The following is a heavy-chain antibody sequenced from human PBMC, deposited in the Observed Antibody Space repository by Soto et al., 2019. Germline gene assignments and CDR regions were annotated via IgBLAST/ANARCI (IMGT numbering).Heavy chain of an antibody. Sequence: PGGSLRLSCAASGFTFSSYAMHWVRQAPGKGLEWVAVISYDGSNKYYADSVKGRFTISRDNSKNTLYLQMNSLRAEDTAVYYCAREIGLGAQSSMYYDFWSGYRYYYYGMDVWGQGTTVTVSS. D-gene: IGHD3-3*01. J-gene: IGHJ6*02. CDR3: AREIGLGAQSSMYYDFWSGYRYYYYGMDV. CDR1: GFTFSSYA. V-gene: IGHV3-30-3*01. CDR2: ISYDGSNK.